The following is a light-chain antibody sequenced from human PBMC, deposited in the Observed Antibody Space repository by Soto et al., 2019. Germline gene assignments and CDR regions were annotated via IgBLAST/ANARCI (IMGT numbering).Light chain of an antibody. CDR1: NIGSKS. Sequence: SYELTQPPSVSVAPEKTARITCGGNNIGSKSVHWYQQRPGQAPVLVIYYDSDRPSGIPERFSGSNSGNSATLTIRRVEAGDEDDYYCQVWDSSSDHVVFGGGNKLTVL. J-gene: IGLJ3*02. CDR2: YDS. CDR3: QVWDSSSDHVV. V-gene: IGLV3-21*04.